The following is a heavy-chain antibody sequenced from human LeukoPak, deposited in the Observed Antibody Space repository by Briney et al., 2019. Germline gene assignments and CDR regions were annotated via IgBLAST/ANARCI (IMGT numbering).Heavy chain of an antibody. J-gene: IGHJ4*02. CDR3: ARVTDSSGYYDY. CDR1: GGSFSGYY. V-gene: IGHV4-34*01. CDR2: INHSGST. Sequence: KPSETLSLTCALYGGSFSGYYWSWIRQPPGKGLEWIGEINHSGSTNYNPSLKSRVAISVDTSKNQFSLKLSSVTGADTAVYYCARVTDSSGYYDYWGQRTLVTVSS. D-gene: IGHD3-22*01.